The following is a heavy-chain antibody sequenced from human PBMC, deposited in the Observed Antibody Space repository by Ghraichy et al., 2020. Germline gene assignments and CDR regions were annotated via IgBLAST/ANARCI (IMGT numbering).Heavy chain of an antibody. CDR3: ARVIFIVGATNDY. CDR2: ISAHDGDT. D-gene: IGHD1-26*01. Sequence: GWISAHDGDTNYAQNLQGRVTMTTDISTSTAYMELRSLRSDDTAVYYCARVIFIVGATNDYWGQGTL. V-gene: IGHV1-18*01. J-gene: IGHJ4*02.